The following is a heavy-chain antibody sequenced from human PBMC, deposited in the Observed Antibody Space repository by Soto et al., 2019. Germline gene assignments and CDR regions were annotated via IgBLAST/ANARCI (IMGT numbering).Heavy chain of an antibody. J-gene: IGHJ6*02. CDR1: GGVFRRCA. CDR2: IVPIFGTT. Sequence: SVKLSRKVSGGVFRRCAISWVRQAPRQGLEWLRGIVPIFGTTNYAQKFQGRVTIVADESTSTAYMDLSSLRSDDTAVYYSARPAAGSYHSKLHHSCALDVWVHGPIVTVSS. CDR3: ARPAAGSYHSKLHHSCALDV. D-gene: IGHD3-10*01. V-gene: IGHV1-69*13.